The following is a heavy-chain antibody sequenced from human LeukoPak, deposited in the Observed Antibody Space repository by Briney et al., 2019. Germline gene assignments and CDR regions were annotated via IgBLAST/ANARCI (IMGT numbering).Heavy chain of an antibody. Sequence: PSETLSLTCTVSGGSISSYYWSWIRQPPGKGLEWIGYIYYSGSTNYNPCLKSRVTISVDTSKNQFSLKLSSVTAADTAVYYCARSVVVAATNLYFDYWGQGTLVTVSS. CDR1: GGSISSYY. CDR2: IYYSGST. D-gene: IGHD2-15*01. CDR3: ARSVVVAATNLYFDY. J-gene: IGHJ4*02. V-gene: IGHV4-59*08.